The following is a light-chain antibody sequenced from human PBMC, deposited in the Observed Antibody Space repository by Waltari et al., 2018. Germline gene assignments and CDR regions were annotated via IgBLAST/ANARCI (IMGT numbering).Light chain of an antibody. Sequence: EIVLTQSPATLSLSPGERATLSYRASQSVGTSLAWNQHIPGQAPRLLIYDASHRASDISPRFSGSGSGTDFSLTISGLDPEDYAVYYCQQGVTFGGGTRVEIK. CDR2: DAS. CDR1: QSVGTS. CDR3: QQGVT. J-gene: IGKJ4*01. V-gene: IGKV3-11*01.